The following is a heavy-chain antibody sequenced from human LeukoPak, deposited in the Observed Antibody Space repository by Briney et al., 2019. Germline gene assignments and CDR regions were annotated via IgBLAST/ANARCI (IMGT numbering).Heavy chain of an antibody. V-gene: IGHV4-34*01. J-gene: IGHJ4*02. CDR1: GGSFSGYY. Sequence: PSETLSLTCAVYGGSFSGYYWSWIRQPPGKGLEWIGEINHSGSTNYNPSLKSRVTISVDTSKNQFSLKLSSVTAADTAVYYCAKQQWLTNYFDYWGQGTLVTVSS. D-gene: IGHD6-19*01. CDR3: AKQQWLTNYFDY. CDR2: INHSGST.